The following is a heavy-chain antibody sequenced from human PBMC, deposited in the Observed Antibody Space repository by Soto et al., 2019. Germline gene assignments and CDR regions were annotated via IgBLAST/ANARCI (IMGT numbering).Heavy chain of an antibody. V-gene: IGHV4-59*08. CDR2: IYHSEST. D-gene: IGHD6-25*01. Sequence: QVQLQETCPELVKPSETLSLTCTVSGGSISSYYWYWIRQPPGQGLEWIGYIYHSESTKYNPSFKSEVTISVDTSKNQFSLKLSFVTAADTAVYYCARLGLIPADDFVYWGGGALVAVS. CDR1: GGSISSYY. J-gene: IGHJ4*02. CDR3: ARLGLIPADDFVY.